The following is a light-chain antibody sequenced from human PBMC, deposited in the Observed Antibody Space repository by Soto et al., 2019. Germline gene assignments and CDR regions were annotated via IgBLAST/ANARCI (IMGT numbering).Light chain of an antibody. Sequence: EIVMTQSPATLSLSPGERAALSCRASQSINSELAWYQQKPGQPPRLLIYGASTRATGVPARCTGSESGSDFTLTISGLQSEDFAVYYCQQCHNWPLTFGQGTRLEI. CDR1: QSINSE. J-gene: IGKJ2*01. CDR3: QQCHNWPLT. V-gene: IGKV3-15*01. CDR2: GAS.